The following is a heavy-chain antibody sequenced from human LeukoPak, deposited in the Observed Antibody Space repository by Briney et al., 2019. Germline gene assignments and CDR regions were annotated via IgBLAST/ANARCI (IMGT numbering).Heavy chain of an antibody. CDR1: GFTFSSYG. CDR2: ISYDGSNK. J-gene: IGHJ4*02. D-gene: IGHD1-26*01. Sequence: PGRSLRLSCAASGFTFSSYGMHWVRQAPGKGLEWVAVISYDGSNKYYADSVKGRFTISRDNSKNTLYLQMNSLRAEDTAVYYCAKNPRNSGQFDYWGQGTLVTVSS. CDR3: AKNPRNSGQFDY. V-gene: IGHV3-30*18.